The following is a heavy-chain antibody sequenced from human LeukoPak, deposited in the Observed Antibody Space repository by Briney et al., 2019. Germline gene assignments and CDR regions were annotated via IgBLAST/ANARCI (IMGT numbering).Heavy chain of an antibody. V-gene: IGHV3-11*05. D-gene: IGHD2-21*02. CDR2: ISSSSSYT. CDR3: ARDLAYCGGDCYPDAFDI. Sequence: GGSLRLSCAASGFTFSSYAMSWVRQAPGKGLEWVSYISSSSSYTNYADSVKGRFTISRDNAKNSLYLQMNSLRAEDTAVYYCARDLAYCGGDCYPDAFDIWGQGTMVTVSS. CDR1: GFTFSSYA. J-gene: IGHJ3*02.